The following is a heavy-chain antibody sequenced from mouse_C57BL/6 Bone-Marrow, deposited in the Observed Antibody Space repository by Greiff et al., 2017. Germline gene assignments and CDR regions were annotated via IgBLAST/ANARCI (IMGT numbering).Heavy chain of an antibody. CDR1: GYTFTSYW. V-gene: IGHV1-52*01. CDR2: IDPSDSET. CDR3: ASWGSYCGSSHTYFDY. D-gene: IGHD1-1*01. Sequence: VQLQQPGAELVRPGSSVKLSCKASGYTFTSYWMHWVKQRPIQGLEWIGNIDPSDSETHYNQKFKDKATLTVDKSSSTAYMQLSSLTSEDSAVYYCASWGSYCGSSHTYFDYWGQGTTLTVSS. J-gene: IGHJ2*01.